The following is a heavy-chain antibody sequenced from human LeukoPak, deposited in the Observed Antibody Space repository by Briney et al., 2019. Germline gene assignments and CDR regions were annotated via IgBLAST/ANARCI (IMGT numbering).Heavy chain of an antibody. CDR3: ARAVVAAAGNYYYYYGMDV. V-gene: IGHV3-30*04. CDR1: GFTFSSYA. D-gene: IGHD6-13*01. J-gene: IGHJ6*02. Sequence: GGSLRLSCAASGFTFSSYAMHWVRQAPGKGLEWVAVISYDGSNKYYADSVKGRFTISRDNSKNTLYLQMNSLRAEDTAVYYCARAVVAAAGNYYYYYGMDVWGQGTTVTVSS. CDR2: ISYDGSNK.